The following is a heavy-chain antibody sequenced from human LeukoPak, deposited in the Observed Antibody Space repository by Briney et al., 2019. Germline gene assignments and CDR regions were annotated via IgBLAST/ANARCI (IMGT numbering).Heavy chain of an antibody. V-gene: IGHV1-2*02. CDR1: GYTFTGYY. CDR2: INPNSGGT. CDR3: ARGHSSLRLYYFDY. D-gene: IGHD6-6*01. J-gene: IGHJ4*02. Sequence: GASVTVSCMASGYTFTGYYMHWVRQAPGQGREWMGWINPNSGGTNYAQKFEGRVTMTRDTSISTADMELSSLTSEDTAVYYCARGHSSLRLYYFDYWGQGTLVTVSS.